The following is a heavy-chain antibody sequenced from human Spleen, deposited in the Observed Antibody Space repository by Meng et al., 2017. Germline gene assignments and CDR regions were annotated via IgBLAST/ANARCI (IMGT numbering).Heavy chain of an antibody. Sequence: QVQLVQSGADVKKPGASVKVSCKTSGYIFTNYPMHWVRQAPGQGLEWMGWINTGNGSTKYSHKFQGRVTITRDTSASTVYMELSRLTSADTAVYYCATNAFDYWGQGTLVTVSS. CDR1: GYIFTNYP. CDR2: INTGNGST. CDR3: ATNAFDY. D-gene: IGHD2-8*01. V-gene: IGHV1-3*04. J-gene: IGHJ4*02.